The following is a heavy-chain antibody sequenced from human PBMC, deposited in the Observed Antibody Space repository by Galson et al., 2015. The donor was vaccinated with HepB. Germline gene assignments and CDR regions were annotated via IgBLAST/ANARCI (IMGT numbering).Heavy chain of an antibody. Sequence: SLRLSCAASGFTFSSYAMHWVRQAPGQGLEWVAVISCDGSNKYYADSVKGRFTISRDNSKNTLYLQMNSLRAEDTAVYYCARTYDSSGYYYDGYYYGMDVWGQGTMVTVSS. J-gene: IGHJ6*02. CDR2: ISCDGSNK. CDR3: ARTYDSSGYYYDGYYYGMDV. D-gene: IGHD3-22*01. CDR1: GFTFSSYA. V-gene: IGHV3-30-3*01.